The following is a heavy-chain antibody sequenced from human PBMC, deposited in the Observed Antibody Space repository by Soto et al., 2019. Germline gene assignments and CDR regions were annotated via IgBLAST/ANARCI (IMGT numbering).Heavy chain of an antibody. V-gene: IGHV3-48*02. Sequence: EVQLVESGGGLVQPGGSLRLSCAASGFRFNDYSMNWVRQAPGKGLEWVAHISATSNTIYYADPVKGRFTIARDNAENSLYLQMNRLIDEDTAVYYCARPYKLGAVITAFFEYWGQGTLVTVSS. CDR2: ISATSNTI. J-gene: IGHJ4*02. CDR3: ARPYKLGAVITAFFEY. CDR1: GFRFNDYS. D-gene: IGHD2-21*01.